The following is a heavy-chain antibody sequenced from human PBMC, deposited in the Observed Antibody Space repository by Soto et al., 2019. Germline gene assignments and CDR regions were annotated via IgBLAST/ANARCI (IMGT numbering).Heavy chain of an antibody. CDR1: GYTFTSYG. V-gene: IGHV1-18*04. D-gene: IGHD3-3*01. J-gene: IGHJ6*02. CDR2: ISAYNGNT. CDR3: ARDEGADYDFWSGYYPLYYYYGMDV. Sequence: GASVKVSCKASGYTFTSYGISWVRQAPGQGLEWMGWISAYNGNTNYAQKLQGRVTTTTDTSTSTAYMELRSLRSDDTAVYYCARDEGADYDFWSGYYPLYYYYGMDVWGQGTTVTVSS.